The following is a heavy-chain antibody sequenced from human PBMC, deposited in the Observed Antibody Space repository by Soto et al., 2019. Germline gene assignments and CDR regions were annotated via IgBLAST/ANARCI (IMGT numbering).Heavy chain of an antibody. CDR3: ARGYSYNWFDP. CDR1: GYSISSGYY. V-gene: IGHV4-38-2*01. D-gene: IGHD2-21*01. CDR2: IYHSGST. Sequence: PSETLSLTCAVSGYSISSGYYWGWIRQPPGKGLEWIGSIYHSGSTYYNPSLKSRVTISVDTSKNQFSLKLSSVTAADTAVYYCARGYSYNWFDPWGQGTLVTASS. J-gene: IGHJ5*02.